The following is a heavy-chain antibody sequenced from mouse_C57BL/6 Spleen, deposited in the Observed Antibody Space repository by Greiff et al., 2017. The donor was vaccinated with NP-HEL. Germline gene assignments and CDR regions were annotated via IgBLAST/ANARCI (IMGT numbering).Heavy chain of an antibody. J-gene: IGHJ2*01. V-gene: IGHV1-72*01. Sequence: VQLQQSGAELVKPGASVKLSCKASGYTFTSYWMHWVKQRPGRGLEWIGRIDPNSGGTKYNEKFKSKATLTVDKPSSTAYMQLSSLTSEDSAVYYCARGSNYVVKGSYFDYWGQGTTLTVSS. CDR3: ARGSNYVVKGSYFDY. D-gene: IGHD2-5*01. CDR1: GYTFTSYW. CDR2: IDPNSGGT.